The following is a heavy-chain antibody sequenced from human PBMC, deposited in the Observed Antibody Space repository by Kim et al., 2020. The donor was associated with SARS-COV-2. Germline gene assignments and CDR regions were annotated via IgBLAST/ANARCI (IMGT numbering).Heavy chain of an antibody. Sequence: SETLSLTCTVSGDSISITSYYWVWIRQPPGKGLEWIGSIFYTGTTYYNPSLKSRITISVDTSKNQFSLRLSSVTAADTANYYCATNSDRSPYSWFDPWG. CDR3: ATNSDRSPYSWFDP. D-gene: IGHD4-4*01. CDR2: IFYTGTT. CDR1: GDSISITSYY. J-gene: IGHJ5*02. V-gene: IGHV4-39*01.